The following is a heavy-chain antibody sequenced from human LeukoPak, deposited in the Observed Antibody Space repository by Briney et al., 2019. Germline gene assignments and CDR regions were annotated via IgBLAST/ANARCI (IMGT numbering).Heavy chain of an antibody. Sequence: SETLSLTCTVSGGSISSYYWNWIRQPPGKGLEWIGYIYYSGSTNYNPSLKSRVTMSVDTSKNQSSLKLTSVTAADTAVYYCARQRLLWFGESNSGLDYWGQGTLVTVSS. CDR2: IYYSGST. V-gene: IGHV4-59*08. D-gene: IGHD3-10*01. CDR3: ARQRLLWFGESNSGLDY. J-gene: IGHJ4*02. CDR1: GGSISSYY.